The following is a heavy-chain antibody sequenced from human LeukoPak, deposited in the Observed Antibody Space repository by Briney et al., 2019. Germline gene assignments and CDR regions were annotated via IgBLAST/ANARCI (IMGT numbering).Heavy chain of an antibody. V-gene: IGHV1-24*01. CDR2: FDPEDGET. Sequence: ASVKVSCKVSGYTLTELSMHWVRQAPGKGLEWMGGFDPEDGETIYAQKFQGRVTMTEDTSTDTAYMELSSLRSEDTAVYYCATDWTQGIAAAGTDYWGQGTLVTVSS. D-gene: IGHD6-13*01. CDR3: ATDWTQGIAAAGTDY. CDR1: GYTLTELS. J-gene: IGHJ4*02.